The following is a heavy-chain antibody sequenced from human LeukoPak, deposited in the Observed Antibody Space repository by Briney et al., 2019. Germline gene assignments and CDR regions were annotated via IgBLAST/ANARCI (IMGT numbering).Heavy chain of an antibody. D-gene: IGHD2-2*01. CDR3: ASQLDGTLDS. Sequence: GGSLRLSCAASGYTFSSFWMSWVRQAPGKGLEWVANINEDGSEEYYVDCVRGRFTIYRDNAKDSLFVQMNSLRAEDTAVYYCASQLDGTLDSWGQGTLVTVSS. J-gene: IGHJ4*02. V-gene: IGHV3-7*02. CDR1: GYTFSSFW. CDR2: INEDGSEE.